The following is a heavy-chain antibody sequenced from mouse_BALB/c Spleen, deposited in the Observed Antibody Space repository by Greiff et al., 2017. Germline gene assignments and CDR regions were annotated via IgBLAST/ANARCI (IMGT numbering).Heavy chain of an antibody. V-gene: IGHV5-9-4*01. Sequence: DVMLVESGGGLVKPGGSLKLSCAASGFTFSSYAMSWVRQSPEKRLEWVAEISSGGSYTYYPDTVTGRFTISRDNAKNTLYLEMSSLRSEDTAMYYCARDAYGSSFDYWGQGTTLTVSS. CDR1: GFTFSSYA. CDR3: ARDAYGSSFDY. J-gene: IGHJ2*01. D-gene: IGHD1-1*01. CDR2: ISSGGSYT.